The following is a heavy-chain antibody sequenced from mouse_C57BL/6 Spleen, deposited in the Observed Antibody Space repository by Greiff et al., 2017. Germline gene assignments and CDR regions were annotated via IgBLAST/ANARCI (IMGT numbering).Heavy chain of an antibody. V-gene: IGHV1-82*01. J-gene: IGHJ1*03. CDR1: GYAFSSSW. CDR2: IYPGDGDT. D-gene: IGHD1-1*01. Sequence: VQLQQSGPELVKPGASVKISCKASGYAFSSSWMNWVKQRPGKGLEWIGRIYPGDGDTNYNGKFKGKATLTADKSSSTAYMQLSSLTSEDSAVYFCAGSSYGWYFDVWGTGTTVTVSS. CDR3: AGSSYGWYFDV.